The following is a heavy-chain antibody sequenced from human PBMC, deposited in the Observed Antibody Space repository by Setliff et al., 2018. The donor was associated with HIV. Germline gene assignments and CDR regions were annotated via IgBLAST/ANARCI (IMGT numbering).Heavy chain of an antibody. CDR2: IYTSGIT. Sequence: SETLSLTCNVSGASTNAYFLSWVRHPAGKGLEWIGHIYTSGITNHNPSLKSRVTMSLDTSKEQFSLRLRSVTAADAAIYYCAREPSPSQWQPLYFDVWGRGILVTVSS. D-gene: IGHD6-19*01. V-gene: IGHV4-4*07. CDR1: GASTNAYF. J-gene: IGHJ4*02. CDR3: AREPSPSQWQPLYFDV.